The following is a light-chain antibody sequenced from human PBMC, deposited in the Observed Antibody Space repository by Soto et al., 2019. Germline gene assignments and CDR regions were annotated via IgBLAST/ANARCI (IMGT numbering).Light chain of an antibody. Sequence: QSVLTQPASVSGSPGQSITISCNGSSSDVGGYNYVSWYQQHPGKAPKLMVYDVSDRPSGVSNRFSGSKSGNTASLTISGLQAEDEDDYYCSSYTSSSTLVFGGGTKLTVL. CDR3: SSYTSSSTLV. CDR1: SSDVGGYNY. J-gene: IGLJ3*02. V-gene: IGLV2-14*03. CDR2: DVS.